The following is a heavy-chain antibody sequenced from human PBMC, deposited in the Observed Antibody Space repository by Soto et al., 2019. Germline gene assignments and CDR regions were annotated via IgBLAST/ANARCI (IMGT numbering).Heavy chain of an antibody. CDR2: ISYDGNKS. CDR3: TTGIVAMTSHFGH. Sequence: GGSLRLSCAVSGISFSAYGMHWVRQAPGKGLEWVAMISYDGNKSSYGDSVKGRFTISRDNSKNLLYVHMNSLRTEDTAVYYCTTGIVAMTSHFGHRGKGTLVTSST. J-gene: IGHJ4*02. D-gene: IGHD5-12*01. CDR1: GISFSAYG. V-gene: IGHV3-30*03.